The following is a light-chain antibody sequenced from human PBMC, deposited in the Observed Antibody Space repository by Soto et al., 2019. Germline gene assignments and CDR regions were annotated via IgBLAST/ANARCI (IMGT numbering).Light chain of an antibody. Sequence: DIQMTQSPSFLSASVGDIVTITCRASQSIGKHLNWYQQKPGKAPQFLIYGASTLQSGVPSRFTGSGSGTHFTLTISSLQPDDFATYYCQQSYSTPPLTFGGGTKVDIK. CDR2: GAS. CDR1: QSIGKH. J-gene: IGKJ4*01. CDR3: QQSYSTPPLT. V-gene: IGKV1-39*01.